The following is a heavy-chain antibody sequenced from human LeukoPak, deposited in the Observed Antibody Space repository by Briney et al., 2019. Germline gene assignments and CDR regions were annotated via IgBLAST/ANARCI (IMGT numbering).Heavy chain of an antibody. J-gene: IGHJ4*02. V-gene: IGHV3-7*03. Sequence: GGSLRLSCEGSAFIFSGDWMNWVRQTPGKGLEWVASIKEDGSERQYVDSVKGRFSISRDNTQGSLFLQLNSLRAEDTAVYYCARDLGYCTNGVCHTGFDYWGQGTLVAVSS. D-gene: IGHD2-8*01. CDR3: ARDLGYCTNGVCHTGFDY. CDR2: IKEDGSER. CDR1: AFIFSGDW.